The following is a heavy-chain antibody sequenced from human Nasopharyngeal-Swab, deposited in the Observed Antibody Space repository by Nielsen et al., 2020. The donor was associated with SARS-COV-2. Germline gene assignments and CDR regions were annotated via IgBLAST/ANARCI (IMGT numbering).Heavy chain of an antibody. CDR2: IGGGGLSK. V-gene: IGHV3-23*01. CDR3: ARLRDYGGPNDAFDV. D-gene: IGHD4-17*01. CDR1: GFTFSSYA. Sequence: GGSLRLSCAASGFTFSSYAMHWVRQAPGKGLEWVSAIGGGGLSKNHAGFVKGRFTISRDNSKNTLYLQLNSLRGEDTAVYFCARLRDYGGPNDAFDVWGQGTMVTVSS. J-gene: IGHJ3*01.